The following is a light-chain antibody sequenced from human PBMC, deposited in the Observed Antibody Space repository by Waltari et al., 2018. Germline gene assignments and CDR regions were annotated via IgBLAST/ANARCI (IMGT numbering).Light chain of an antibody. CDR3: QQYNNWPPWT. CDR2: GAS. Sequence: LSCRASQSVSSNLAWYQQKPGQAPRLLIYGASTRATGIPARFSGSGSGTEFTLTISSLQSEDFAVYYCQQYNNWPPWTFGQGTKVEIK. CDR1: QSVSSN. J-gene: IGKJ1*01. V-gene: IGKV3-15*01.